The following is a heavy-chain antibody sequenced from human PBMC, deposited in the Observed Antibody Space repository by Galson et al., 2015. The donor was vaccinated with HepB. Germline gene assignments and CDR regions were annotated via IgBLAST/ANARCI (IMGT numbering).Heavy chain of an antibody. D-gene: IGHD1-26*01. Sequence: SLRLSCAASGFTFSSYGMHWVRQAPGKGLEWVAVISYDGSNKYYADSVKGRFTISRDNSKNTLYLQMNSLRAEDTAVYYCAKASRGGSSPPSGYWGQGTLVTVSS. CDR3: AKASRGGSSPPSGY. CDR2: ISYDGSNK. CDR1: GFTFSSYG. J-gene: IGHJ4*02. V-gene: IGHV3-30*18.